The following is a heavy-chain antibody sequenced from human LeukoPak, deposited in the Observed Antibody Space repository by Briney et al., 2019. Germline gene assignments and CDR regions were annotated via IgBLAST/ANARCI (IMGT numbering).Heavy chain of an antibody. CDR1: GFTFSSYS. V-gene: IGHV3-21*01. CDR2: ISSSSSYI. J-gene: IGHJ3*02. D-gene: IGHD5-12*01. CDR3: ARSLGPAMDIVATMGRIYAFDI. Sequence: KTGGSLRLSCAASGFTFSSYSMNWVRQAPGKGLEWVSSISSSSSYIYYADSVKGRFTISRDNAKNSLYLQMNSLRAEDTAVYYCARSLGPAMDIVATMGRIYAFDIWGQGTMVTVSS.